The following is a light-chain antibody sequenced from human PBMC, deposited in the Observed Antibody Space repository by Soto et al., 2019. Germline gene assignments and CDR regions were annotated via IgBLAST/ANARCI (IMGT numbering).Light chain of an antibody. V-gene: IGKV3-15*01. CDR3: QQYYDWPRT. CDR1: QSVSSSY. J-gene: IGKJ1*01. Sequence: EIVLTQSPCTRSLTPGERATLSCRASQSVSSSYLAWYQQKPGQAPRLLIYGESARATGIPARFSGSGSGTEFTLTISCLQSEDFAVYFCQQYYDWPRTFGQGAKVDIK. CDR2: GES.